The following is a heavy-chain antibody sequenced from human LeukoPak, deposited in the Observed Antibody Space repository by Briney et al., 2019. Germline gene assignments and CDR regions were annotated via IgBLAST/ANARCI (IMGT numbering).Heavy chain of an antibody. V-gene: IGHV4-34*01. Sequence: KPSETLSLTCAVYGGSFSGYYWSWIRQPPGKGLEWIGEINHSGSTNYNPSLKSRVTISVDTSKNQFSPKLSSVTAADTAVYYCARGPSKYYYDSSGYPDFYYWGQGTLVTVSS. D-gene: IGHD3-22*01. J-gene: IGHJ4*02. CDR3: ARGPSKYYYDSSGYPDFYY. CDR2: INHSGST. CDR1: GGSFSGYY.